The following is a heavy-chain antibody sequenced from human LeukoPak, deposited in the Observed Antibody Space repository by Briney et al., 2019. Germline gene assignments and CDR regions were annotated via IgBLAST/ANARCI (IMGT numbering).Heavy chain of an antibody. J-gene: IGHJ3*02. Sequence: SETLSLTCTVSGGSISSSSYYWGWIRQPPGKGLEWIGSIYYSGSTYYNPSLKSRVTISVDTSKNQFSLKLSSVTAADTAVYYCASSGGGGFDAFDIWGQGTMVTVSS. CDR2: IYYSGST. V-gene: IGHV4-39*07. CDR3: ASSGGGGFDAFDI. CDR1: GGSISSSSYY. D-gene: IGHD3-16*01.